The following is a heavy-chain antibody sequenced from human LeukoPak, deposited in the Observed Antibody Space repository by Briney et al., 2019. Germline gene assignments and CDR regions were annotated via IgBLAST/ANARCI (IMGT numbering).Heavy chain of an antibody. CDR1: GGSFNGYY. Sequence: PSETLSLTCAVYGGSFNGYYWSWIRQPPGKGLEWIGYIYYSGSTNYNPSLKSRVTISVDTSKDQFSLKLSSVTAADTAVYYCARSGYSYGREDYWGQGTLVTVSS. D-gene: IGHD5-18*01. CDR3: ARSGYSYGREDY. CDR2: IYYSGST. V-gene: IGHV4-59*01. J-gene: IGHJ4*02.